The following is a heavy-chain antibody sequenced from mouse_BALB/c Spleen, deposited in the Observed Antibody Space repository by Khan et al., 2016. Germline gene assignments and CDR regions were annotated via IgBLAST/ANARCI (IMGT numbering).Heavy chain of an antibody. CDR2: IDPANGNT. D-gene: IGHD2-4*01. J-gene: IGHJ3*01. V-gene: IGHV14-3*02. CDR1: GFNIKDTY. CDR3: ARSPDDYDVGFAY. Sequence: VQLQQSGAELVKPGASVKLSCTASGFNIKDTYMHWVKQRPEQGLEWIGRIDPANGNTKYDPKFQGKATITADTSYNTAYLQLCSLTSEDTAVYYCARSPDDYDVGFAYWGQGTLVTVSA.